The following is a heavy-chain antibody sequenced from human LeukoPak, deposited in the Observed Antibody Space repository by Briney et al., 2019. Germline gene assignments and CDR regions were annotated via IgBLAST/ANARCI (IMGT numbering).Heavy chain of an antibody. CDR1: GFTFSGYG. J-gene: IGHJ4*02. CDR2: IRYDGNKK. V-gene: IGHV3-30*02. D-gene: IGHD6-6*01. Sequence: PGGSLRLSCAASGFTFSGYGMHWVRQAPGKGLEWVAMIRYDGNKKHYADSAKGRFTISRDNSKNTLYLEMNSLRAEDTALYYCAKDFIGYSSSSDFDYWGQGTLVTVSS. CDR3: AKDFIGYSSSSDFDY.